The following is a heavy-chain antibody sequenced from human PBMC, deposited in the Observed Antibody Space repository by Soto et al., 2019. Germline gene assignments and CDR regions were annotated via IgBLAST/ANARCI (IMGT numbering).Heavy chain of an antibody. CDR2: IYYSGST. Sequence: QLQLQESGPGLVKPSETLSLTCTVSGGSISSSSYYWGWIRQPPGKGLEWIGSIYYSGSTYYNPSLKSRVPISVATSKNQFSLKLRSVTAADTAVYYCASLSRDPADYWVQGTLVTVSS. D-gene: IGHD2-21*02. V-gene: IGHV4-39*01. J-gene: IGHJ4*02. CDR1: GGSISSSSYY. CDR3: ASLSRDPADY.